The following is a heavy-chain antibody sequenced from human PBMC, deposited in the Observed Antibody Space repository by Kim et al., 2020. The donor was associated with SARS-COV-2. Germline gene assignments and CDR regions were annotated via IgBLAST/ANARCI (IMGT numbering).Heavy chain of an antibody. CDR2: ISWNSGSI. V-gene: IGHV3-9*01. J-gene: IGHJ4*02. D-gene: IGHD6-13*01. CDR3: AKDLYSSSWYYFDY. CDR1: GFTFDDYA. Sequence: GGSLRLSCAASGFTFDDYAMHWVRQAPGKGLEWVSGISWNSGSIGYADSVKGRFTISRDNAKNSLYLQMNSLRAEDTALYYCAKDLYSSSWYYFDYWGQGTLVTVSS.